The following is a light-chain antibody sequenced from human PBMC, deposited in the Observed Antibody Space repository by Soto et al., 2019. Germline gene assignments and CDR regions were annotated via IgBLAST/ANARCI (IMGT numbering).Light chain of an antibody. V-gene: IGKV4-1*01. CDR1: QSILYSNNKNH. Sequence: DIVMTQSPDSLAVSLGERATINCKSSQSILYSNNKNHLAWYQHKPGQSPKLLIYWASTRESGVPDRFSGSGSGTDFTLTISSLQAEDMAVYYCQQYYTNPFTFGGGTKVDIK. J-gene: IGKJ4*01. CDR2: WAS. CDR3: QQYYTNPFT.